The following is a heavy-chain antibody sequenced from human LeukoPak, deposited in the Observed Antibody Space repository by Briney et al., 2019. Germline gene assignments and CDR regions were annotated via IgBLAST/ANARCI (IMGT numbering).Heavy chain of an antibody. D-gene: IGHD3-9*01. J-gene: IGHJ4*02. V-gene: IGHV4-34*01. Sequence: PSETLSLTCAVYGGSFSGYYWSWIRQPPGKGLEWIGEINHSGSTNYNPSLKSRVTISVDTSKNQFSLKLSSVTAADTAVYYCARGLTGPSYDYWGQGTLVTVSS. CDR2: INHSGST. CDR1: GGSFSGYY. CDR3: ARGLTGPSYDY.